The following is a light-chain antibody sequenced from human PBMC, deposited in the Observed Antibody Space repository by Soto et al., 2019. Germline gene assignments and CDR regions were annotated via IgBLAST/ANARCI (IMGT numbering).Light chain of an antibody. J-gene: IGKJ4*01. Sequence: VHRTQSRSSRSASVADRVTITCRERQSISSYLNWYQQKPGKAPKLLIYGVSYLQSGVPSRFSGSGSGTDFTLTISSLQPEDFATYFCKQSSAFPLTFGGGTKVDIK. CDR1: QSISSY. V-gene: IGKV1-39*01. CDR2: GVS. CDR3: KQSSAFPLT.